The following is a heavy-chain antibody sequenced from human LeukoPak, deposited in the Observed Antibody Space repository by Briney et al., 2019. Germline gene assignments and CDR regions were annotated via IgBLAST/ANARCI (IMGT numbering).Heavy chain of an antibody. CDR2: ISGSGGST. D-gene: IGHD3-3*01. V-gene: IGHV3-23*01. J-gene: IGHJ3*02. Sequence: PPGGSLRLSCAASGFTFSSYAMSWVRQAPGKGLEWVSAISGSGGSTYYADSVKGRFTISRDNSKNTLYLQMNSLRAEDTAVYYCAKDVEGLAKSGGFGVVFHAFDIWGQGTMVTVSS. CDR1: GFTFSSYA. CDR3: AKDVEGLAKSGGFGVVFHAFDI.